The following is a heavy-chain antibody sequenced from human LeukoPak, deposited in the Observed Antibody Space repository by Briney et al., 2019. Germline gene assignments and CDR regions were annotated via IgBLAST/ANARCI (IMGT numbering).Heavy chain of an antibody. D-gene: IGHD6-19*01. J-gene: IGHJ4*02. Sequence: GGSLRLSCAASGFTFSSYAMNWVRQAPGKGLEWVSSISSSSSYIYYADSVKGRFTISRDNAKNSLYLQMNSLRAEDTAVYYCARDLASSGWYPESVYWGQGTLVTVSS. CDR1: GFTFSSYA. CDR2: ISSSSSYI. CDR3: ARDLASSGWYPESVY. V-gene: IGHV3-21*01.